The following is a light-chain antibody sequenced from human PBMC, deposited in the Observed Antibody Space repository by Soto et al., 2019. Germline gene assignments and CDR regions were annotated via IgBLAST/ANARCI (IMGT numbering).Light chain of an antibody. CDR3: LPYNSYPRT. V-gene: IGKV1-17*01. CDR1: QDIRND. Sequence: DIQMTQSPSSLSASVGDRVTITCRTSQDIRNDLGWHQQQPGRAPKGLIYSASILHSGVPSRFSGTGSGTEFTLTISSMQPEDFATYYCLPYNSYPRTFGGGTKVEIK. CDR2: SAS. J-gene: IGKJ4*01.